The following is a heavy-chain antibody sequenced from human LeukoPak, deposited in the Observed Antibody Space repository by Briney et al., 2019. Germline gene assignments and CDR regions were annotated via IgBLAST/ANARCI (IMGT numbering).Heavy chain of an antibody. CDR2: ICPYKGNK. D-gene: IGHD3-22*01. J-gene: IGHJ3*02. V-gene: IGHV1-18*01. CDR1: GDSITRFS. Sequence: GGAVKVSCKASGDSITRFSLRGVGQAPGEGVEWMGWICPYKGNKNYAQKLQGRVTMNKETATRRAYMEMRSLRSDDTATYYCARGHYDGSDTPILDALDIWGQGTMVTVSS. CDR3: ARGHYDGSDTPILDALDI.